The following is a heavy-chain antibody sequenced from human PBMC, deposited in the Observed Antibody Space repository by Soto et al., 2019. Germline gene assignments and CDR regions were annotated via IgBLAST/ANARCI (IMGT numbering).Heavy chain of an antibody. J-gene: IGHJ6*04. Sequence: SETLSLTCAVYGGSFSGYYWSWIRQPPGKGLEWIGEINHSGSTNYNPSLKSRVTISVDTSKNQFSLKLSSVTAADTAVYYCANNYRYYYCGMDCCGKGTTGTVAS. CDR2: INHSGST. D-gene: IGHD1-1*01. CDR1: GGSFSGYY. V-gene: IGHV4-34*01. CDR3: ANNYRYYYCGMDC.